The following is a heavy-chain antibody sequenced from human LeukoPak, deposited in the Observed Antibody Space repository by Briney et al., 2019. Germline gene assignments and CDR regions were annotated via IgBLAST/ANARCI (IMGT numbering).Heavy chain of an antibody. CDR3: ARDLRPYYDFWSGYNWFDP. CDR1: GYTFTGYY. J-gene: IGHJ5*02. D-gene: IGHD3-3*01. Sequence: GASVKVSCKASGYTFTGYYMHWVRQAPGQGLEWMGWINPNSGGTNYAQKFQGRVTMTRDTSISAAYMELSRLRSDDTAVYYCARDLRPYYDFWSGYNWFDPGGQGTLVTVSS. CDR2: INPNSGGT. V-gene: IGHV1-2*02.